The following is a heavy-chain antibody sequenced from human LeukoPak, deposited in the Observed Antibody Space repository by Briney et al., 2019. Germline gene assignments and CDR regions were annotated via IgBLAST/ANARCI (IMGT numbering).Heavy chain of an antibody. V-gene: IGHV4-39*07. CDR2: IYYSGST. D-gene: IGHD1-26*01. CDR3: ARGTIVGATPFDY. Sequence: PSETLSLTCTVSGGSISSSSYYWGWIRQPPGKGLGWIGSIYYSGSTYYNPSLKSRVTISVDTSKNQFSLKLSSVTAADTAVYYCARGTIVGATPFDYWGQGTLVTVSS. J-gene: IGHJ4*02. CDR1: GGSISSSSYY.